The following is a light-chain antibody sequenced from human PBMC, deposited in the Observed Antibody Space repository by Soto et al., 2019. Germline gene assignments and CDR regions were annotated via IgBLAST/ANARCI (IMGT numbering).Light chain of an antibody. Sequence: DIQMTQSPSTLSASVGDRVTITCRASQSISSWLAWYQQKPGKAPKLLIYKASSLESGVPSRFSGSGSGTEFALTISSLQPDDFATYYCQQYNSYPYTFGQGTKLEI. CDR2: KAS. V-gene: IGKV1-5*03. J-gene: IGKJ2*01. CDR3: QQYNSYPYT. CDR1: QSISSW.